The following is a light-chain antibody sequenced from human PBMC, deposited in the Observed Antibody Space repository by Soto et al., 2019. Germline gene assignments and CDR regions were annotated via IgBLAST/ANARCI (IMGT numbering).Light chain of an antibody. CDR2: VAS. J-gene: IGKJ1*01. V-gene: IGKV1-16*01. CDR3: QQYNSYGT. Sequence: DIQMTQSPSSLSASVGDRGTITCRASQGISNYLAWYQQKPGKVPKVLIYVASSLESGVPSRFSGSGAGTEFTLTISSLQPDDCATYYCQQYNSYGTCGQVTKVDIK. CDR1: QGISNY.